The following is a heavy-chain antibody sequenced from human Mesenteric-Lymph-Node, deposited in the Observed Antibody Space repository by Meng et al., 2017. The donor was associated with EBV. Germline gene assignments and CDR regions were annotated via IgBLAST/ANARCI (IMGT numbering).Heavy chain of an antibody. CDR1: VGSVVSSSDY. V-gene: IGHV4-39*07. CDR2: IYYSGST. Sequence: LRLLEAGPGLVMPSDNLYTTFMVAVGSVVSSSDYWGWIRQPPGKGLEWIGSIYYSGSTYYNPSLKSRVTISVDTSKNQFSLKLSSVTAADTAVYYCARERGDSGSYGDYWGQGTLVTVSS. D-gene: IGHD1-26*01. J-gene: IGHJ4*02. CDR3: ARERGDSGSYGDY.